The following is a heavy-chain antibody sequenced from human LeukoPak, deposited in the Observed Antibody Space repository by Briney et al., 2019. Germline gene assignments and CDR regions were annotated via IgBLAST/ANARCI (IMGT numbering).Heavy chain of an antibody. CDR1: GFTFSSYA. Sequence: GGSLRLSCAASGFTFSSYAMTWVRQAPGKGLEWVSSIDASGGSTYYADSVKGRFTISRDNSKNAFFLQMNTLRAADTAVYYCAKGSGSGWYGWFAPWGQGTLVTVSS. CDR2: IDASGGST. V-gene: IGHV3-23*01. CDR3: AKGSGSGWYGWFAP. D-gene: IGHD6-19*01. J-gene: IGHJ5*02.